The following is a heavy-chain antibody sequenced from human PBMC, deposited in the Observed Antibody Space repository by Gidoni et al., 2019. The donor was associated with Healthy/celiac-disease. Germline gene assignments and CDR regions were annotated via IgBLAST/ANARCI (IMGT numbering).Heavy chain of an antibody. CDR3: AARSVYSSSWSDAFDI. CDR2: ISYDGSNK. V-gene: IGHV3-30*04. CDR1: GFTFSSYA. Sequence: QVQLVESGGGVVQPGRSLRLSCAASGFTFSSYAMHWVRQAPGKGLEWVAVISYDGSNKYYADSVKGRFTISRDNSKNTLYLQMNSLRAEDTAVYYCAARSVYSSSWSDAFDIWGQGTMVTVSS. D-gene: IGHD6-13*01. J-gene: IGHJ3*02.